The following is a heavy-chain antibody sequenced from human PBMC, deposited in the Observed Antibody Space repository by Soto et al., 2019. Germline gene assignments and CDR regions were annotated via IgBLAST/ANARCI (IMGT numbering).Heavy chain of an antibody. J-gene: IGHJ4*02. Sequence: SVKVSCKASGGTFSSYAISWVRQAPGQGLEWMGGIIPIFGTANYAQKFQGRVTITADESTSTAYMELSSLRSEDTAVYYCAISSGGLYYYDSSGYQIDYWGQGTLVTGPS. CDR1: GGTFSSYA. CDR3: AISSGGLYYYDSSGYQIDY. CDR2: IIPIFGTA. D-gene: IGHD3-22*01. V-gene: IGHV1-69*13.